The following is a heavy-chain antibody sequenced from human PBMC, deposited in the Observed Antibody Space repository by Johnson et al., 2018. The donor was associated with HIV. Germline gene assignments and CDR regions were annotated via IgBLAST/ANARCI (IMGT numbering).Heavy chain of an antibody. CDR2: IGGSGAGT. CDR3: ARGALGDWVDAFDI. J-gene: IGHJ3*02. V-gene: IGHV3-23*04. D-gene: IGHD3-16*01. Sequence: VHLVESGGGLVQPGGSLRLSCAASGFPFSSYAMTWVRQAPGKGLEWVSTIGGSGAGTFYADSVRGRFTVSRDNSKNTLYLQMNSLRAEDTAVFYCARGALGDWVDAFDIWGQGTMVTVSS. CDR1: GFPFSSYA.